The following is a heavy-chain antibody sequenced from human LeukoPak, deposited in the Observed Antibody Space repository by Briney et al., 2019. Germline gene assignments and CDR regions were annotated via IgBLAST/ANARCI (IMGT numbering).Heavy chain of an antibody. V-gene: IGHV1-2*04. CDR1: GYTFTGYY. CDR3: ARGGYVGYDILTGYPRDY. D-gene: IGHD3-9*01. Sequence: ASVKVSCKASGYTFTGYYMHWVRQAPGQGLEWMGWINPNSGGTNYAQKFQGWVTMTRDTSISTAYMELSRLRSDDTAVYYCARGGYVGYDILTGYPRDYWGQGTLVTVSS. CDR2: INPNSGGT. J-gene: IGHJ4*02.